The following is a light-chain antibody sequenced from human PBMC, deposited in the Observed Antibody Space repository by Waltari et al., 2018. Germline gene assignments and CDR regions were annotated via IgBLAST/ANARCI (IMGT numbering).Light chain of an antibody. CDR3: QQYGSSPRT. CDR1: QSISSY. V-gene: IGKV3-11*01. CDR2: DAS. Sequence: EIVLTQSPATLSLSPGEGATLPCRASQSISSYLAWYQQKRGQAPRLLIYDASNRATGIPARFSGSGSGTDFTLTISNVEPEDFAVYYCQQYGSSPRTFGQGTKVEIK. J-gene: IGKJ1*01.